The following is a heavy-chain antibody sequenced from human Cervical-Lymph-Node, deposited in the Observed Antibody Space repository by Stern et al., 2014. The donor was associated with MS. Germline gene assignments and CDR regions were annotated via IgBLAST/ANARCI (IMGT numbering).Heavy chain of an antibody. D-gene: IGHD1-1*01. Sequence: QITLKESGPALVKPTQTLTLTCTFSGFSLSTSGMCVSRIRQPPGNALEWLALIDCDDDKYYNTSLKTRLTISKDTSKNQVVLTVTNMDPVDTATYYCARIRGQPRGYYGMDVWGQGTTVTVSS. V-gene: IGHV2-70*01. CDR3: ARIRGQPRGYYGMDV. CDR1: GFSLSTSGMC. J-gene: IGHJ6*02. CDR2: IDCDDDK.